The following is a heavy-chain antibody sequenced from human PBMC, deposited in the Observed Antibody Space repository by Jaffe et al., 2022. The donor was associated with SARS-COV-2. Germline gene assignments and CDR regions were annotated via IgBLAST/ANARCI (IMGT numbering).Heavy chain of an antibody. J-gene: IGHJ6*02. Sequence: QVQLVQSGAEVKKPGASVKVSCKASGYTFTSYAMHWVRQAPGQRLEWMGWINAGNGNTKYSQKFQGRVTITRDTSASTAYMELSSLRSEDTAVYYCAREGYSNYSGYYYGMDVWGQGTTVTVSS. V-gene: IGHV1-3*01. CDR3: AREGYSNYSGYYYGMDV. CDR1: GYTFTSYA. CDR2: INAGNGNT. D-gene: IGHD4-4*01.